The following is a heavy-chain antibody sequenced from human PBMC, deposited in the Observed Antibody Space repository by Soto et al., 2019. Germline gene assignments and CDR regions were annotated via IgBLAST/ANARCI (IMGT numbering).Heavy chain of an antibody. CDR3: ARDLRSGYSYGYGYYYYYGMDV. D-gene: IGHD5-18*01. Sequence: GGSLRLSCAASGLTFSSYDMRWVRQATGKGLEWVSAIGTAGDTYYPGSVKGRFTISRENAKNSLYLQMNSLRAGDTAVYYCARDLRSGYSYGYGYYYYYGMDVWGQGTTVTVSS. V-gene: IGHV3-13*01. CDR2: IGTAGDT. CDR1: GLTFSSYD. J-gene: IGHJ6*02.